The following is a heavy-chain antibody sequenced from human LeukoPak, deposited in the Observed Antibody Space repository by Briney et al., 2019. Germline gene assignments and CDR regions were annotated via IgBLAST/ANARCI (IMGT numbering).Heavy chain of an antibody. CDR3: VIGVGWQPDY. CDR2: IYKIGTT. CDR1: GDSVTGYY. Sequence: PSETLSLTCTVFGDSVTGYYLNWVQQPPGKGLEWIGHIYKIGTTNYNPSLKSRLTISADTSKNQFSLKLRSVTAADTAVYYCVIGVGWQPDYWGQGALVTVSS. V-gene: IGHV4-59*02. J-gene: IGHJ4*02. D-gene: IGHD2-15*01.